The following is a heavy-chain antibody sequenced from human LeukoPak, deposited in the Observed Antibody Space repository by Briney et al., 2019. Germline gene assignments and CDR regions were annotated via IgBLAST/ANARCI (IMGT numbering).Heavy chain of an antibody. V-gene: IGHV3-23*01. CDR2: ISGSGGST. D-gene: IGHD5-18*01. CDR1: GFTLSSYA. CDR3: ARDTSYGDAFDI. J-gene: IGHJ3*02. Sequence: GGSLRLSCAASGFTLSSYAMSWVRQAPGKGLEWVSAISGSGGSTYYADSVKGRFTISRDNSKNTLYLQMNSLRAEDTAVYYCARDTSYGDAFDIWGQGTMVTVSS.